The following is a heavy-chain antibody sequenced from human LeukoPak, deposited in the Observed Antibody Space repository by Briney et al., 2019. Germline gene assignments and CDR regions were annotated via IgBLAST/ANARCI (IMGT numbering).Heavy chain of an antibody. Sequence: GGSLRLSCAASGFTFSSFGMSWVRQAPGKGLEWVSFISTSGGSTYYADSVKGRFTIFRDNSKNTLYLQMNSLRAEDTAVYYCAREKLATIGNWFDPWGQGTLVTVSS. CDR2: ISTSGGST. CDR1: GFTFSSFG. V-gene: IGHV3-23*01. J-gene: IGHJ5*02. D-gene: IGHD5-12*01. CDR3: AREKLATIGNWFDP.